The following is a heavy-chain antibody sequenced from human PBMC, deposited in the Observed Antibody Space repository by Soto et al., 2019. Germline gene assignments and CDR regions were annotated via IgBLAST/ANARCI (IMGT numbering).Heavy chain of an antibody. V-gene: IGHV5-51*01. CDR1: GYSFTNYW. Sequence: GESLKISCKVSGYSFTNYWIGWVRQMPGKGLEWMGILYPDDSDTRYSASFQSQVTFSGDTSISTAYLQWSSLKASDTAMYYCARRSISAKYYFDFWGQGTLVTVSS. CDR3: ARRSISAKYYFDF. J-gene: IGHJ4*02. D-gene: IGHD6-6*01. CDR2: LYPDDSDT.